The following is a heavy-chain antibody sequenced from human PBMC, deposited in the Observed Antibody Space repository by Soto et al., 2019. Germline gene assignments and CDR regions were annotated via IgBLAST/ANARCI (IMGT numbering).Heavy chain of an antibody. Sequence: QITLKESGPTLVKPTQTLTLTCTFSGFSLSTSGVGVGWIRQPPGKALEWLALIYWDDDKRYSPSLKSRLTITQXTSXNXAALTMTNMDPVDTATYYCAHIPYCGGACYSDYVDYWGQGTLVTVSS. CDR3: AHIPYCGGACYSDYVDY. CDR1: GFSLSTSGVG. D-gene: IGHD2-21*02. CDR2: IYWDDDK. V-gene: IGHV2-5*02. J-gene: IGHJ4*02.